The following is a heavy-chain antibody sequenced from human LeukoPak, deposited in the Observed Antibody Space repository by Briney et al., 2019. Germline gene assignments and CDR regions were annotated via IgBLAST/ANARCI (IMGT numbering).Heavy chain of an antibody. CDR3: ARAHLLYYFDY. J-gene: IGHJ4*02. CDR2: ISSSSSYI. V-gene: IGHV3-21*01. Sequence: PGGSLRLSCAASGFTFSSYAMNWVRQAPGKGLEWVSSISSSSSYIYYADSVKGRFTISRDNAKNSLYLQMNSLRAEDTAVYYCARAHLLYYFDYWGQGTLVTVSS. CDR1: GFTFSSYA.